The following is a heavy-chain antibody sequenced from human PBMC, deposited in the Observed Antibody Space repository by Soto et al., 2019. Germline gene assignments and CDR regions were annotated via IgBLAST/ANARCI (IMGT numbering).Heavy chain of an antibody. J-gene: IGHJ6*02. D-gene: IGHD3-9*01. Sequence: GGSLRLSCAASGFTFSSYSMNWVRQAPGKGLEWVSGIGSSGSNTYYADSVKGRFTISRDNSKNTLFLQMNSLRAEDTAEYYCARVVRYFDTPYGMDVWGQGNTVTVSS. CDR3: ARVVRYFDTPYGMDV. V-gene: IGHV3-23*01. CDR1: GFTFSSYS. CDR2: IGSSGSNT.